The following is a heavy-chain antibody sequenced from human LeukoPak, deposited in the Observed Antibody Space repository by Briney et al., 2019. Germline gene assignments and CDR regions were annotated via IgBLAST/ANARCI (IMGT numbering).Heavy chain of an antibody. CDR2: IYSGGST. D-gene: IGHD2/OR15-2a*01. CDR1: GFTVSGNY. CDR3: ARRISPSGCDY. Sequence: GGSLRLSCAASGFTVSGNYMIWVRQAPGKGLEWVSVIYSGGSTYYADSVKGRFTISRDNSKSTLYLQMNSLRAEDTAVYYCARRISPSGCDYWGQGTLVTVSS. J-gene: IGHJ4*02. V-gene: IGHV3-53*01.